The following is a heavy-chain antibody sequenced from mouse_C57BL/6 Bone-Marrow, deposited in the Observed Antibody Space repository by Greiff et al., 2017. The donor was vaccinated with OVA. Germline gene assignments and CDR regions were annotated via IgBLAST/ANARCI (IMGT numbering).Heavy chain of an antibody. Sequence: QVQLQQSGPGLVAPSQSLSITCTVSGFSLTSYGVHWVRQPPGKGLEWLVVIWSDGSTTYNSALKSRLSISKDNSKSQVFLKMNSLQTDDTAMYYCARPRDGFPYAMDYWGQGTSVTVSS. CDR2: IWSDGST. J-gene: IGHJ4*01. D-gene: IGHD2-3*01. CDR1: GFSLTSYG. CDR3: ARPRDGFPYAMDY. V-gene: IGHV2-6*03.